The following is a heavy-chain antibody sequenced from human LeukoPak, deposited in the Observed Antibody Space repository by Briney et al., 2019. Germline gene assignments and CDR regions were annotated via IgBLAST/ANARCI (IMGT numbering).Heavy chain of an antibody. CDR2: INSDGSST. CDR3: AKAGRITIFGVVIRSWFDP. J-gene: IGHJ5*02. D-gene: IGHD3-3*01. CDR1: GFTFSSYW. Sequence: PGGSLRLSCAASGFTFSSYWMHWVRQAPGKGLVWVSRINSDGSSTSYADSVKGRFTISRDNSKNTLYLQTNSLRAEDTAVYYCAKAGRITIFGVVIRSWFDPWGQGTLVTVSS. V-gene: IGHV3-74*01.